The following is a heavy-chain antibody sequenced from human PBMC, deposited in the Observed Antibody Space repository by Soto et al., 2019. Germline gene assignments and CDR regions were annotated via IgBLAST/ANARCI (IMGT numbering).Heavy chain of an antibody. CDR3: ERTGYIYGSHAYEICCRAKFLTASYG. Sequence: SETLSLTCSVSGGSISSGAYYWSWIRHAAGKGLEWIGYIYYTGSAYYSPSLKSRVTISLDTSRDQFSLKVTSVTAADTAVYYCERTGYIYGSHAYEICCRAKFLTASYG. CDR1: GGSISSGAYY. V-gene: IGHV4-31*03. J-gene: IGHJ6*01. D-gene: IGHD3-16*01. CDR2: IYYTGSA.